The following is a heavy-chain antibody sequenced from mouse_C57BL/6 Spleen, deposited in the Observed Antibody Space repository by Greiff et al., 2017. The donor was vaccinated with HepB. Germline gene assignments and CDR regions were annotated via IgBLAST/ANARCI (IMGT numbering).Heavy chain of an antibody. Sequence: VQLQESGPELVKPGASVKISCKASGYAFSSSWMNWVKQRPGKGLEWIGRIYPGDGDTNYNGKFKGKATLTADKSSSTAYMQLSSLTSEDSAVYFCARGIDYWGQGTTLTVSS. CDR1: GYAFSSSW. CDR2: IYPGDGDT. CDR3: ARGIDY. V-gene: IGHV1-82*01. J-gene: IGHJ2*01.